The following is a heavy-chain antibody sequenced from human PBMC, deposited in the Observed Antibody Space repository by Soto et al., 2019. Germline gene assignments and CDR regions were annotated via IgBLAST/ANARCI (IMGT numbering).Heavy chain of an antibody. CDR1: GGSISSYY. CDR3: ARLREAAANHFDX. Sequence: KTSETLSLTCTGSGGSISSYYFSWIRQPPGKGLQWIGYTYYSGSTNYNPSLKSRVTISVDTSKNQFSLKLSSVTAADTAVYYCARLREAAANHFDXWGQGTPVTVSS. D-gene: IGHD6-13*01. V-gene: IGHV4-59*01. J-gene: IGHJ4*01. CDR2: TYYSGST.